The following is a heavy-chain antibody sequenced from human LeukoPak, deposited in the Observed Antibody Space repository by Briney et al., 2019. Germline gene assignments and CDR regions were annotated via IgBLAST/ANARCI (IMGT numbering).Heavy chain of an antibody. D-gene: IGHD3-22*01. CDR1: DGSISSSSYY. Sequence: SETLSLTCTVSDGSISSSSYYWGWIRQPPGKGLEWIGSVYYSGSTYYNPSLKSRVTISGDTSKNQFSLKLRSVTAADTAVYYCARAPAYDSSGYYRPNNWFDPWGQGTLVTVSS. J-gene: IGHJ5*02. V-gene: IGHV4-39*07. CDR2: VYYSGST. CDR3: ARAPAYDSSGYYRPNNWFDP.